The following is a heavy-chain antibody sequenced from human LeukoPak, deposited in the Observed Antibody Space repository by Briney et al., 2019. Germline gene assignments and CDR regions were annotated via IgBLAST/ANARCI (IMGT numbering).Heavy chain of an antibody. CDR1: GGTFTNYA. CDR2: IIPISGTA. D-gene: IGHD6-6*01. CDR3: ARDVAYSSSPSHAFDI. Sequence: SVKVSCKASGGTFTNYAISWVRQAPGQGLEWMGGIIPISGTANYAQKFQGRVTITTDESTSTVYLELSSLRSEDTAVYYCARDVAYSSSPSHAFDIWGQGTMVTVSS. J-gene: IGHJ3*02. V-gene: IGHV1-69*05.